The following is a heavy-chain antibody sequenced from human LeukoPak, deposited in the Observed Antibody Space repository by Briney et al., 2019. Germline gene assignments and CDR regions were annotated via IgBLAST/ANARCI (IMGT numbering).Heavy chain of an antibody. D-gene: IGHD3-22*01. CDR1: GYTFTSYG. CDR2: IIPILGIA. J-gene: IGHJ4*02. Sequence: SVKVSCKASGYTFTSYGISWVRQAPGQGLEWMGRIIPILGIANYAQKFQGRVTITADKSTSTAYMELSSLRSEDTAVYYCARAHHDSGGPHPDYWGQGTLVTVSS. CDR3: ARAHHDSGGPHPDY. V-gene: IGHV1-69*04.